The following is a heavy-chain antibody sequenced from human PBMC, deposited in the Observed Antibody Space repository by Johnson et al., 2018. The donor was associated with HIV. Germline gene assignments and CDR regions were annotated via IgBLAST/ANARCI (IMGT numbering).Heavy chain of an antibody. Sequence: QVQLVESGGGVVQPGGSLRLSCAASGFTFSRYGMHWVRQAPGKGLEWVAFIRYDGSNKYYADSVKGRFTISRDNSKNTLYLQMNSLRAEDTAVYYCAKDLRTVKAFDIWGQGTMVTVSS. D-gene: IGHD4-17*01. CDR2: IRYDGSNK. CDR1: GFTFSRYG. J-gene: IGHJ3*02. V-gene: IGHV3-30*02. CDR3: AKDLRTVKAFDI.